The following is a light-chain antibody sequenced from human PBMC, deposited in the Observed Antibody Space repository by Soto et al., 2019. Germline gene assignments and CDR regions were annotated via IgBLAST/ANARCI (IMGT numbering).Light chain of an antibody. CDR3: QQSYSPNLT. J-gene: IGKJ4*01. CDR2: AAS. CDR1: QSISSY. V-gene: IGKV1-39*01. Sequence: DIQMTQSPSSLSASVVYIVTITCRSSQSISSYLNWYQQKPCKAPKLLIYAASSWQSGVPSRFSGSRSGKDLPITIRSVQPEDFATYYCQQSYSPNLTLGGPTKVDIK.